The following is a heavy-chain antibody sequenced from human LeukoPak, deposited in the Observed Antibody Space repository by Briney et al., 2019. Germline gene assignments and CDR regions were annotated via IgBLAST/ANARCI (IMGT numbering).Heavy chain of an antibody. CDR3: ARGNYLEWLFLGY. CDR1: GGTFSSYA. D-gene: IGHD3-3*01. Sequence: GSSVKISCKASGGTFSSYAISWVRQAPGQGLEWMGGIIPIFGTANYAQKFQGRVTITTDESTSTAYMELSSLRSEDTAVYYCARGNYLEWLFLGYWGQGTLVTVSS. CDR2: IIPIFGTA. V-gene: IGHV1-69*05. J-gene: IGHJ4*02.